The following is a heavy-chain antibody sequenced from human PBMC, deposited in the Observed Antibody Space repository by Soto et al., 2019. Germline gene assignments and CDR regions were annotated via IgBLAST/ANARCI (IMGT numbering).Heavy chain of an antibody. CDR1: GGSISSYY. V-gene: IGHV4-59*01. Sequence: QVQLQESGPGLVKPSETLSLTCTVSGGSISSYYWSWIRQPPGKGLGWIGYIYYSGSTNYNPSLKSRVTISVDTSKNQFSLKLSSVTAADTAVYYCARAGYSSSWYPYYYYGMDVWGQRTTVTVSS. CDR2: IYYSGST. J-gene: IGHJ6*02. D-gene: IGHD6-13*01. CDR3: ARAGYSSSWYPYYYYGMDV.